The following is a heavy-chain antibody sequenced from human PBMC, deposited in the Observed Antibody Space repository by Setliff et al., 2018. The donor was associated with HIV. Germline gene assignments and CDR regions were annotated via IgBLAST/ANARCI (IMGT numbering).Heavy chain of an antibody. CDR1: GYTFTSYG. J-gene: IGHJ4*02. Sequence: GASVKVSCKASGYTFTSYGINWVRQAPGQGLEWMGWMNPNSGNTGYAQKFQGRVTMTRNTSMSTAYMELSSLRSEDTAVYYCARGVVGGGDCYYWGQGTLVTVSS. V-gene: IGHV1-8*02. CDR3: ARGVVGGGDCYY. CDR2: MNPNSGNT. D-gene: IGHD2-21*02.